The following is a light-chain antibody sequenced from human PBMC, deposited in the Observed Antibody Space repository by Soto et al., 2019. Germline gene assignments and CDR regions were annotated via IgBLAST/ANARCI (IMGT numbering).Light chain of an antibody. CDR1: QSINNW. J-gene: IGKJ1*01. V-gene: IGKV1-5*03. Sequence: DIQMTQSPSTLSASVGDRVRITCRASQSINNWLAWYQQKPGKAPKLLIYKASTLKSGVPSRFSGSGSGTEFTLTISSLQPDDFATYYCQHYNSYSEAFGQGTKVDI. CDR2: KAS. CDR3: QHYNSYSEA.